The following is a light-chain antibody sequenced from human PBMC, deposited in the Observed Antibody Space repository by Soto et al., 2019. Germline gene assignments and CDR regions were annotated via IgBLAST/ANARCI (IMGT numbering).Light chain of an antibody. CDR1: QSAAYST. J-gene: IGKJ1*01. V-gene: IGKV3D-20*02. CDR2: DAP. Sequence: EILLPQPPATLALSLGEGATLSCRTSQSAAYSTLAWYHPHPGDSTRPLVHDAPTRATGIPDKFRGSGSGTDFTLTSGRLESEDLAVYYRLHQDSSEWTFCQGTKV. CDR3: LHQDSSEWT.